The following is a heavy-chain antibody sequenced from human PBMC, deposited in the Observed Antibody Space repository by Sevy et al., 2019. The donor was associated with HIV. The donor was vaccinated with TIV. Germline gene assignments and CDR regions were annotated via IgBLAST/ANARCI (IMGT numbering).Heavy chain of an antibody. CDR3: ARGRGNSEWGYYFDF. Sequence: SETLSLTCTVSGGSISSGTYYWGWIRQPPGKGLEWIGNIYYGGTSYYNPSLKSRVTISVDTSKNQFSLNLRSVTAADTAVFYCARGRGNSEWGYYFDFWGQGTLVTVSS. CDR2: IYYGGTS. D-gene: IGHD2-21*02. V-gene: IGHV4-39*01. J-gene: IGHJ4*02. CDR1: GGSISSGTYY.